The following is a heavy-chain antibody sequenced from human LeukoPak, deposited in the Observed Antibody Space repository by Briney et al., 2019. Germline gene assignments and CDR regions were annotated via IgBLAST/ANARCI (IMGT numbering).Heavy chain of an antibody. D-gene: IGHD1-26*01. V-gene: IGHV1-46*01. CDR1: GYTFTSYY. CDR2: INPSGGST. J-gene: IGHJ4*02. Sequence: EASVKVSCKASGYTFTSYYMHWVRQAPGQGLEWMGIINPSGGSTSYAQKFQGRVTMTRDMSTSTVYMELSSLGSEDTAVYYCARDMQPVGATAGFDYWGQGTLVTVSS. CDR3: ARDMQPVGATAGFDY.